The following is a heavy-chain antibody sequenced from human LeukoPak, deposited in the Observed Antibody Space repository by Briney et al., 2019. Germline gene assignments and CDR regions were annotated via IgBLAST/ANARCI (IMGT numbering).Heavy chain of an antibody. CDR3: ARGGGCSYGYWFRGQNTEYYFDY. CDR2: MNPNSGNT. CDR1: GYTFTSYD. J-gene: IGHJ4*02. Sequence: ASVTVSSQAYGYTFTSYDINWVRQATGQGLEWMGWMNPNSGNTGHAQKFQGRGTMTRNSSISTAYMELSSLRSEDTAVYYCARGGGCSYGYWFRGQNTEYYFDYWGQGTLVTVSS. V-gene: IGHV1-8*01. D-gene: IGHD5-18*01.